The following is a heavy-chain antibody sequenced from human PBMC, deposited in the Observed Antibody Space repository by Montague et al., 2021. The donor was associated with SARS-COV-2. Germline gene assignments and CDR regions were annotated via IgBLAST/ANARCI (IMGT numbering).Heavy chain of an antibody. CDR3: ARTVLYSGYDYSWFDP. J-gene: IGHJ5*02. CDR2: IYNSGTT. Sequence: LRLSCAASGFTFSSYGMNWVRQPPGKGLEWIGYIYNSGTTSYSPSLRSRATISIDTSKNLFSLKLTSVTAADTAVYYCARTVLYSGYDYSWFDPWGQGTPVTVSS. D-gene: IGHD5-12*01. CDR1: GFTFSSYG. V-gene: IGHV4-31*02.